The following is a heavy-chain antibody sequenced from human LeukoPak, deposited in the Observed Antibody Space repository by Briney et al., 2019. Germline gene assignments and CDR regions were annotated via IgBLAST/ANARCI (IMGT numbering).Heavy chain of an antibody. V-gene: IGHV1-24*01. CDR1: GYTLTELS. CDR2: FDPEDGET. CDR3: ATDFISGSYYYFDY. Sequence: ASVKVSCKVSGYTLTELSMHWVRQAPGKGLEWMGGFDPEDGETIYAQKFQGRVTMTEDTSTDTAYMELSSLRSEDTAVYYCATDFISGSYYYFDYCGQGTLVTVSS. J-gene: IGHJ4*02. D-gene: IGHD1-26*01.